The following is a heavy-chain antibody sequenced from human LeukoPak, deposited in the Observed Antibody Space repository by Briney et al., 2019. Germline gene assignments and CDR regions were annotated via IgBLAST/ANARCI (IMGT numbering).Heavy chain of an antibody. V-gene: IGHV4-34*04. CDR1: VDSFSNYY. J-gene: IGHJ5*02. Sequence: PSETLSLTCAVYVDSFSNYYWNWIRQTPGKGLEWIGEVNESGGTNINPSLRSRAILSVDTSKNQFSLKLISMTAADTAIYYCARGQGATVPQVGKNWFDPWGQGTWVIVSS. CDR3: ARGQGATVPQVGKNWFDP. CDR2: VNESGGT. D-gene: IGHD1-26*01.